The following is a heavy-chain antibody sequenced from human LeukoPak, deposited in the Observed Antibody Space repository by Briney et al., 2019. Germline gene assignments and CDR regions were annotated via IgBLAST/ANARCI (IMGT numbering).Heavy chain of an antibody. CDR1: GYSFTTYW. CDR3: ARLLGSSSSSWASFDY. CDR2: IYPGDSHA. Sequence: GESLKISCKGSGYSFTTYWIGWVRQIPGKGLEWMGIIYPGDSHAMYSPSFRGQVTMSADKSISTAYLQWNSLKASDTAMYYCARLLGSSSSSWASFDYWGQGTLVTVSS. V-gene: IGHV5-51*01. J-gene: IGHJ4*02. D-gene: IGHD6-13*01.